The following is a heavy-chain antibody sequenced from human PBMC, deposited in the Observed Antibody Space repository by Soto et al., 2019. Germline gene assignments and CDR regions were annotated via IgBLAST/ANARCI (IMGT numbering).Heavy chain of an antibody. Sequence: QVQLVESGGGVVQPGRSLRLSCAASGFTFSSYAMHWVRQAPGKGLEWVAVISYDGSNKYYADSVKGQFTISRDTCKNAMYLQRNSLRAEDTAVYYWARDFVPSCPRLYYYYGMDVWGQGTTVTVSS. CDR1: GFTFSSYA. CDR3: ARDFVPSCPRLYYYYGMDV. CDR2: ISYDGSNK. D-gene: IGHD6-6*01. J-gene: IGHJ6*02. V-gene: IGHV3-30-3*01.